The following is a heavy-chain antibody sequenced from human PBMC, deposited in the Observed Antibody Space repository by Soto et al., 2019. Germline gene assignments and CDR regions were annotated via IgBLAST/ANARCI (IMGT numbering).Heavy chain of an antibody. CDR1: DFTFSSYA. J-gene: IGHJ3*01. D-gene: IGHD5-12*01. CDR2: LSGSRDNT. CDR3: ARELHPIATIAAAGALDV. V-gene: IGHV3-23*01. Sequence: EVHLLESGGGLVQPGGSLRLSCAASDFTFSSYALNWVRQAPGKGLEWVSVLSGSRDNTYYADSVKARFTISRDNSKNTLELQMSRLRVEDTAVYFCARELHPIATIAAAGALDVLGQGTMVTVSS.